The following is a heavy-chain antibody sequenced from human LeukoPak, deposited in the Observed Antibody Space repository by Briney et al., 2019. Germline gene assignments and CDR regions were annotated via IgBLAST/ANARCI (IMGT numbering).Heavy chain of an antibody. V-gene: IGHV1-8*01. CDR2: MNPSSGNT. Sequence: ASVKVSCKASGYTFTSYDINWVRQATGQGLEWMGWMNPSSGNTGYAQKFQGRVTMTRNTSISTAYMELSSLRSEDTAVYYCARVERITIFGVVSYFFDYWGQGTLVTVSS. CDR1: GYTFTSYD. J-gene: IGHJ4*02. CDR3: ARVERITIFGVVSYFFDY. D-gene: IGHD3-3*01.